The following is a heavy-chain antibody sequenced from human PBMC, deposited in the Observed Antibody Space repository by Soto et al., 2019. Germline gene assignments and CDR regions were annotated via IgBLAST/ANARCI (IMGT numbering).Heavy chain of an antibody. Sequence: QVQLQESGPGLVKPSQTLSLTCTVSGGSISSGGYYWSWIRQHPGKGLEWIGYIYYGGSTYYNPSLKGRVTISVDTSKKQFSLKRSSVTAADTAVYYCASYQQSYAFDIWGQGTMVTVSS. CDR1: GGSISSGGYY. CDR2: IYYGGST. V-gene: IGHV4-31*03. D-gene: IGHD2-2*01. CDR3: ASYQQSYAFDI. J-gene: IGHJ3*02.